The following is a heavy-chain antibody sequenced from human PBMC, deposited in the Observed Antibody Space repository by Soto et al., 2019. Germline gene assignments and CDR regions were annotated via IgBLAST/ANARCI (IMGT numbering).Heavy chain of an antibody. CDR3: ARGHRAMEYYYCGMDV. CDR1: GGSISSSF. J-gene: IGHJ6*02. Sequence: SSETLSLTCSVSGGSISSSFWSWIRQPPGKELEWIGYISYSGSTTYNPSLKSRITLSVDTSKNQFSLRVASVTAADTAVYYCARGHRAMEYYYCGMDVWGQGTTVTVSS. V-gene: IGHV4-59*01. D-gene: IGHD5-18*01. CDR2: ISYSGST.